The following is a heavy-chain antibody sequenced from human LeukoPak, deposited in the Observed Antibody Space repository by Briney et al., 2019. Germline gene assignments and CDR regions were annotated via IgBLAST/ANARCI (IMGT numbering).Heavy chain of an antibody. J-gene: IGHJ4*02. CDR1: GFTFVDCT. V-gene: IGHV3-43*01. CDR3: AKENLPYYYGSGSSFFDY. D-gene: IGHD3-10*01. CDR2: ISWDGGST. Sequence: PGGSLRLSCAASGFTFVDCTMHWVRQAPGKGLEWVSLISWDGGSTYYADSVKGRFTISRDNSKNSLYLQMNSLRTEDTALYYCAKENLPYYYGSGSSFFDYWGQGTLVTVSS.